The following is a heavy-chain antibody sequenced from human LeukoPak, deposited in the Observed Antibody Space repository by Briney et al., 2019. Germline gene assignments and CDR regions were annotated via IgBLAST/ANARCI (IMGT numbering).Heavy chain of an antibody. Sequence: ASVKVSCKASGYTFTSYGINWVRQATGQGLEWMGWMNPNSGNTGYAQKFQGRVAMTRNTSISTAYMELSSLRSEDTAVYYCARGPPIQLWPRYYYYYYGMDVWGQGTTVTVSS. D-gene: IGHD5-18*01. CDR2: MNPNSGNT. J-gene: IGHJ6*02. V-gene: IGHV1-8*01. CDR3: ARGPPIQLWPRYYYYYYGMDV. CDR1: GYTFTSYG.